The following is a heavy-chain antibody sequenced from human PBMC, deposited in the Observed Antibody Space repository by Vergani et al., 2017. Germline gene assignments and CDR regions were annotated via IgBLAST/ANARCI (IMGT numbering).Heavy chain of an antibody. Sequence: QVQLVQSGAEVKKPGASVKVSCKASGYTFTSYYMHWVRQAPGQGLEWMGIINPSGGSTSYAQKFQGRVTLTTDTATSTAYMELGSLRSDDTAVYYCAKEKLGGNNYLNWFDPWGQGTLVTVSS. D-gene: IGHD1-1*01. V-gene: IGHV1-46*01. CDR1: GYTFTSYY. J-gene: IGHJ5*02. CDR2: INPSGGST. CDR3: AKEKLGGNNYLNWFDP.